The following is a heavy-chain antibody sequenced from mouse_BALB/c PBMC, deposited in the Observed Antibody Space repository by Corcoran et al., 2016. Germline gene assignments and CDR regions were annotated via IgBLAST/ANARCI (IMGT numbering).Heavy chain of an antibody. V-gene: IGHV1-9*01. CDR2: MLPGSGST. J-gene: IGHJ3*01. CDR3: ARADERARSDY. D-gene: IGHD3-3*01. CDR1: GYTFSSYW. Sequence: QVQLQQSGAELMKPGASVKISCKATGYTFSSYWIEWVKQRPGHGLEWIGEMLPGSGSTNYNEKFKGKATFTADPSSNTAYMQLNSLTSEDYAGYDGARADERARSDYWGQGTMVTVSA.